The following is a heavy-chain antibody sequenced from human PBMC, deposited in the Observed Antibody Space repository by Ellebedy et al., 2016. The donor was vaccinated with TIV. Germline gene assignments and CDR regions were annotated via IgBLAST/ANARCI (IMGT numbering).Heavy chain of an antibody. J-gene: IGHJ4*02. CDR2: MNQDGSEK. Sequence: PGGSLRLSCAASGFIFSNSWMTWVRQAPGKGLEWVAKMNQDGSEKYYVDSVKGRFTVSRDNAKNSLYLQMNSLRAEDTAVYYCARVITHYSDTRGFDYYIDYWGQGTLVTVSS. D-gene: IGHD3-22*01. CDR1: GFIFSNSW. CDR3: ARVITHYSDTRGFDYYIDY. V-gene: IGHV3-7*01.